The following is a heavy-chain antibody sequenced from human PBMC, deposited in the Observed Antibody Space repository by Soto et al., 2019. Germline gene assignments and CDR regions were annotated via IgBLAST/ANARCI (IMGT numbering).Heavy chain of an antibody. CDR1: GFTFSSYG. Sequence: QVQLVESGGGVVQPGRSLRLSCAASGFTFSSYGMHWVRQAPGKGLEWVAVISYDGSNKYYADSVKGRFTISRDNSKNALYLQMNSLRAEDTAVYYCAKGPPQLLEVLPCDYWGQGTLVTVAS. D-gene: IGHD3-3*01. J-gene: IGHJ4*02. V-gene: IGHV3-30*18. CDR3: AKGPPQLLEVLPCDY. CDR2: ISYDGSNK.